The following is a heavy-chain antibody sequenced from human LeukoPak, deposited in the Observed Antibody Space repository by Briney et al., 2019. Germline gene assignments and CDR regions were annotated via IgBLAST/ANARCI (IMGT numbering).Heavy chain of an antibody. J-gene: IGHJ5*02. Sequence: ASVKVSCKASGYTFTSYDINWVRQATGQGLEWMGWMNPNSGNTGYAQKFQGRVTMTRNTSISTAYMELSSLRSEDTAVYYCARLYSRKIVVALTTSSRWFDPWGQGTLVTVSS. V-gene: IGHV1-8*01. CDR3: ARLYSRKIVVALTTSSRWFDP. CDR1: GYTFTSYD. CDR2: MNPNSGNT. D-gene: IGHD3-22*01.